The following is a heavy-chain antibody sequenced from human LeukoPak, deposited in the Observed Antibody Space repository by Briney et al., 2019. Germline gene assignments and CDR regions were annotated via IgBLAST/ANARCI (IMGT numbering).Heavy chain of an antibody. Sequence: RTGGSLRLSCAASGFTFSSYEMNWVRQAPGKGLEWVSYISSSGSTIYYADSVKGRFTISRDNSKNTLYLRMNSLRAEDTAVYYCAKEALPITMIVVFYQYFDYWGQGTLVTVSS. V-gene: IGHV3-48*03. J-gene: IGHJ4*02. CDR2: ISSSGSTI. CDR3: AKEALPITMIVVFYQYFDY. CDR1: GFTFSSYE. D-gene: IGHD3-22*01.